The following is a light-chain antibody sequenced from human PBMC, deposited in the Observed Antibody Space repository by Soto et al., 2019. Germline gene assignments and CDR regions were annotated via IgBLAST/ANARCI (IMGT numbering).Light chain of an antibody. V-gene: IGKV3-11*01. CDR1: QNVGNY. CDR2: DSS. CDR3: KQRADWPIT. J-gene: IGKJ3*01. Sequence: EIVLTQSPDTLSLFPGERATLSCRASQNVGNYLAWYQEKPGQAPRLLISDSSNRATGIQARFSGSGSGTDFTLTISGLEPDDFALYFCKQRADWPITFGPGTKVDI.